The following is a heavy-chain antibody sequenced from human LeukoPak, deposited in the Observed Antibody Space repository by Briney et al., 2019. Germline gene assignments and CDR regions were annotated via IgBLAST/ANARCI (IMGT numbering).Heavy chain of an antibody. CDR2: INPNSGGT. V-gene: IGHV1-2*04. D-gene: IGHD3-22*01. CDR3: ARVHRRYDSSGRMGY. Sequence: ASVKVSCKASGYTFTGYYMHWVRQAPGQGLEWMGWINPNSGGTNYAQKFQGWVTMTRDTSISTAYMELSRLRSDDTAVYYCARVHRRYDSSGRMGYWGQGTLVTVSS. J-gene: IGHJ4*02. CDR1: GYTFTGYY.